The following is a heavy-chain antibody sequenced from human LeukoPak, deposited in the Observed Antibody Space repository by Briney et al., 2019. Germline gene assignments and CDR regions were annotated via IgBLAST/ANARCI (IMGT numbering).Heavy chain of an antibody. Sequence: GGSLRLSCAASGFTFNSYALHWVRQAPGKGLEWVAVKSYDGSNKYYTDSVKGRFTISRDNSKNTLYLQMNSLRADDTAVYYCARGDGGPQNWFDPWGQGTLVTVSS. V-gene: IGHV3-30*04. CDR1: GFTFNSYA. CDR3: ARGDGGPQNWFDP. D-gene: IGHD4-23*01. J-gene: IGHJ5*02. CDR2: KSYDGSNK.